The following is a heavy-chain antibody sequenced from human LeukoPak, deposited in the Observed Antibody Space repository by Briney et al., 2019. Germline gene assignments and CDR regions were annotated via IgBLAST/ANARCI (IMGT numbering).Heavy chain of an antibody. CDR3: ARVPGIGGRLYYMDV. Sequence: ASVKVSCKASGYTFNGYYMHWVRQAPGQGLEWMGWINPNSGGTNYAQKFQGRVTMTRDTSISTAYMELSRLRSDDTAVYYCARVPGIGGRLYYMDVWGKGTTVTVSS. CDR2: INPNSGGT. J-gene: IGHJ6*03. D-gene: IGHD6-13*01. CDR1: GYTFNGYY. V-gene: IGHV1-2*02.